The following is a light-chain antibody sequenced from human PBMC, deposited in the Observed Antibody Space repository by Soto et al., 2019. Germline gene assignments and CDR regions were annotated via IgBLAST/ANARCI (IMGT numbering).Light chain of an antibody. Sequence: QSALTQPASVSGSPGQSITISCTGTSSDVGGFNYVSWYQQLPGTAPKLLIFGNNQRPSGVPDRFSGSKSGTSASLAISGLRSEDEADYYCAGWDDSLSGWVFGGGTKLTVL. CDR3: AGWDDSLSGWV. CDR2: GNN. V-gene: IGLV1-47*02. CDR1: SSDVGGFNY. J-gene: IGLJ3*02.